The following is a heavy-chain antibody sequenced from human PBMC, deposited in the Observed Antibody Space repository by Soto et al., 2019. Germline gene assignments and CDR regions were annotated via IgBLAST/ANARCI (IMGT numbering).Heavy chain of an antibody. CDR1: GGSISSYS. Sequence: SETLSLTCTVSGGSISSYSWSWIRQPPGKGLEWIGYIYYSGSTNYNPSLKSRVTISVDTSKNQFSLKLSSVTAADTAVYYCARDQRGYYGECLPYYHHWGQGTLDTVSS. CDR2: IYYSGST. J-gene: IGHJ1*01. CDR3: ARDQRGYYGECLPYYHH. D-gene: IGHD4-17*01. V-gene: IGHV4-59*01.